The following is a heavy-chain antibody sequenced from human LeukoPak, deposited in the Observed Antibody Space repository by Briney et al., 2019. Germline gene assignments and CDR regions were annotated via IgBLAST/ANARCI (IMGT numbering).Heavy chain of an antibody. J-gene: IGHJ4*02. D-gene: IGHD4-17*01. CDR3: AKENTKTPFRPGEATVTKGYFDY. CDR2: VRSKTNNYAT. V-gene: IGHV3-73*01. CDR1: GFTFSGSA. Sequence: GGSLKLSCAASGFTFSGSALHWVRQASGKGLEWVGRVRSKTNNYATAYAASMKGRFTISRDDSKNTLYLQMNSLRAEDTAVYYCAKENTKTPFRPGEATVTKGYFDYWGQGTLVTVSS.